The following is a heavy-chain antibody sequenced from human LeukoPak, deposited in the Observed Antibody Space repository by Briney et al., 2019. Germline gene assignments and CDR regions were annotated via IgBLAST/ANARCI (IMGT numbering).Heavy chain of an antibody. V-gene: IGHV4-59*01. D-gene: IGHD1-14*01. CDR2: LSYSGIT. J-gene: IGHJ5*02. Sequence: PSETLSLTCTVSGGAISSYYWSWIRQPPGKGLEWIGYLSYSGITNYNPSLKRRVTLSVDTSKKQFSLELTSVTAADTAMYYCARAPRKAWFDPWGQGTLVTVSS. CDR3: ARAPRKAWFDP. CDR1: GGAISSYY.